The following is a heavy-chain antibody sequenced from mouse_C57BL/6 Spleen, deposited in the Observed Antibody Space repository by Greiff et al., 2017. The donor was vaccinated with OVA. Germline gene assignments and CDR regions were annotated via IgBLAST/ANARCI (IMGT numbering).Heavy chain of an antibody. CDR2: IDPSDSAT. D-gene: IGHD2-4*01. V-gene: IGHV1-52*01. J-gene: IGHJ4*01. CDR1: GYPFTSYW. CDR3: ARSGSVIYYDYDLYAMDY. Sequence: QVQLQQPGAELVRPGSSVKLSCKASGYPFTSYWMHWVKQRPIQGLEWIGNIDPSDSATHYNQKFKDKATLTVDKSSSTAYMQLSSLTTEDSAVYYCARSGSVIYYDYDLYAMDYWGQGTSVTVSS.